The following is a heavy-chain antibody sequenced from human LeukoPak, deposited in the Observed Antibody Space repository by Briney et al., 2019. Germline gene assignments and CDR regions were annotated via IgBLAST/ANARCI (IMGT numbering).Heavy chain of an antibody. Sequence: SETLSLTCTVSGGSISSGDYYWSWIRQPPGKGLEWIGYIYYSGSTYYNPSLKSRVTISVDTSKNQFSLKLSSVTAADTAVYYCARGLGQLWFGEPQYYFDYWGQGTLVTVSS. CDR1: GGSISSGDYY. CDR3: ARGLGQLWFGEPQYYFDY. V-gene: IGHV4-30-4*02. D-gene: IGHD3-10*01. CDR2: IYYSGST. J-gene: IGHJ4*02.